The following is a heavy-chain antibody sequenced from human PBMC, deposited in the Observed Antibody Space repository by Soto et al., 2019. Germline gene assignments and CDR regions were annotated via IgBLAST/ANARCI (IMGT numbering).Heavy chain of an antibody. V-gene: IGHV3-66*01. J-gene: IGHJ6*03. Sequence: EVRLVESGGGLVQPGESLRLSCEASGFTVGTNYISWVRQSPGKGLEWVSVIYAAGQTYYPDSVKGRFTISRDKSLNTVSLQMSSLRVDDTAVYYCARAIVTPGTYYIDVWGKGTTVTVSS. CDR2: IYAAGQT. D-gene: IGHD4-4*01. CDR1: GFTVGTNY. CDR3: ARAIVTPGTYYIDV.